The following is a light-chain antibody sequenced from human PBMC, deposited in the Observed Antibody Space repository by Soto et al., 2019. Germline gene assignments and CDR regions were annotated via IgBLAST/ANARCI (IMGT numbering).Light chain of an antibody. Sequence: QSVLTQPTSASGSPGQSVTISCTGTSSDVGGYNYVSWYQQHPGKAPKLMIYEVSKRPSGVPDRFSGSKSGNTASLTVSGLQAEDEADYYCSSYAGSILYVFGTGTKVTVL. CDR1: SSDVGGYNY. V-gene: IGLV2-8*01. CDR3: SSYAGSILYV. J-gene: IGLJ1*01. CDR2: EVS.